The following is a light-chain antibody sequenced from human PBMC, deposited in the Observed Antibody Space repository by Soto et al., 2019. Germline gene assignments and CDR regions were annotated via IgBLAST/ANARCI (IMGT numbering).Light chain of an antibody. CDR2: DAS. Sequence: DIQMTQSPSTLSASVGDRVTITCRASQSISSWLAWYQQKPGKAPKLLIYDASSLESGVPSRFSGSGSGTEFTLTISSLQPDYVATYCWQQYNSYYTFGQGTKLEIK. J-gene: IGKJ2*01. CDR1: QSISSW. CDR3: QQYNSYYT. V-gene: IGKV1-5*01.